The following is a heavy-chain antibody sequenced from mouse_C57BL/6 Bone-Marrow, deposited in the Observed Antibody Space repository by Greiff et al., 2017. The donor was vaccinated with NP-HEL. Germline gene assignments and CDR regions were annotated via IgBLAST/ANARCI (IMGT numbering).Heavy chain of an antibody. CDR3: TRRSNPLVLLRYAMDY. D-gene: IGHD1-1*01. V-gene: IGHV5-9-1*02. CDR1: GFTFSSYA. CDR2: ISSGGDYI. Sequence: EVKLVESGEGLVKPGGSLKLSCAASGFTFSSYAMSWVRQTPEKRLEWVAYISSGGDYIYYADTVQGRFPISRDNARNTLYLQMSSLKSEDTAMYYCTRRSNPLVLLRYAMDYWGQGTSVTVSS. J-gene: IGHJ4*01.